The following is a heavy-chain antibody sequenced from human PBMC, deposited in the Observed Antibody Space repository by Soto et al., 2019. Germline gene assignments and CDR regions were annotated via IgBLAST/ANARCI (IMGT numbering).Heavy chain of an antibody. CDR2: ISWNSGSI. D-gene: IGHD3-10*01. CDR3: AKGTHYYGSGSYYKPYWYFDL. Sequence: EVQLVESGGGLVQPGRSLRLSCAASGFTFDDYAMHWVRQAPGKGLEWVSGISWNSGSIGYADSVKGRFTISTDNAKNSLYLQMNSLRAEDTALYYCAKGTHYYGSGSYYKPYWYFDLWGRGTLVTVSS. J-gene: IGHJ2*01. V-gene: IGHV3-9*01. CDR1: GFTFDDYA.